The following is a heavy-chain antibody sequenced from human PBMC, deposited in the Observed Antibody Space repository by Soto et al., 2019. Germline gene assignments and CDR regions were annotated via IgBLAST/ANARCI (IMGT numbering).Heavy chain of an antibody. CDR2: ISSSSSYI. V-gene: IGHV3-21*01. CDR3: ARGGTGTTPRWFDP. CDR1: GFTFSSYS. Sequence: GSLRLSCAASGFTFSSYSMNWVRQAPGKGLEWVSSISSSSSYIYYADSVKGRFTISRDNAKNSLYLQMNSLRAEDTAVYYCARGGTGTTPRWFDPWGQGTLVTVSS. D-gene: IGHD1-7*01. J-gene: IGHJ5*02.